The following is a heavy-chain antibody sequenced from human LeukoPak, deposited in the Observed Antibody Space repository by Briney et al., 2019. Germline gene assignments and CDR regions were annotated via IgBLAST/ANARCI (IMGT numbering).Heavy chain of an antibody. CDR3: ARGAAYYYDSSGPRGFDY. CDR2: IYYSGST. D-gene: IGHD3-22*01. CDR1: GGSISSYY. J-gene: IGHJ4*02. V-gene: IGHV4-59*12. Sequence: SETLSLTCTVSGGSISSYYWSWIRQPPGKGLEWIGYIYYSGSTNYNPSLKSRVTISVDTSKNQFSLKLSSVTAADTAVYYCARGAAYYYDSSGPRGFDYWGQGTLVTVSS.